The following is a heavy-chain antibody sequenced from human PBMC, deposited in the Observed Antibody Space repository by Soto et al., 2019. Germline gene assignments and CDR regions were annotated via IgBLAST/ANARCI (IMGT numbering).Heavy chain of an antibody. Sequence: QVQLVQSGAEVKKPGSSVKVSCKASGGTFSSYAISWVRQAPGQGLEWMGGIIPIFGTANYAQKFQGRVTLTADESTSTAYMELSSLRSEDTAVYYCARAYGDYLRHYYYYGMDVWGQGTTVTVSS. D-gene: IGHD4-17*01. CDR3: ARAYGDYLRHYYYYGMDV. CDR2: IIPIFGTA. V-gene: IGHV1-69*01. CDR1: GGTFSSYA. J-gene: IGHJ6*02.